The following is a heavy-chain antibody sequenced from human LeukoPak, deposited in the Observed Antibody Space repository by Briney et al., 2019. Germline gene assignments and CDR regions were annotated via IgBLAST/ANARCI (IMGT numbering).Heavy chain of an antibody. D-gene: IGHD3-22*01. CDR2: INPNSGGT. Sequence: ASVKVSCKASGYTFTGYYMHWVRQAPGQGLEWMGWINPNSGGTNYAQKFQGRVTMTRDTSISTAYMELSRLRSDDTAVYYCARDHYDSSGYYPYNWFDPWGQGTLVTASS. J-gene: IGHJ5*02. V-gene: IGHV1-2*02. CDR3: ARDHYDSSGYYPYNWFDP. CDR1: GYTFTGYY.